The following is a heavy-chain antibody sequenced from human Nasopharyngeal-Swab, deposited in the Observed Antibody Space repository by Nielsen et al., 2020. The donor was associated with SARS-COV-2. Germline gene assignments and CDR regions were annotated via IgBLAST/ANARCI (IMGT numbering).Heavy chain of an antibody. CDR2: ISGSGGST. Sequence: GGSLRLSCAASGFTFSTYAMYWVRQPPAKGLEWVSIISGSGGSTYYADSVKGRFTVSRDNSKNTLFLQMNSLRAEDTAIYYCAKDGLYGADPFEDWGQGTLVTVSS. CDR3: AKDGLYGADPFED. J-gene: IGHJ4*02. V-gene: IGHV3-23*01. CDR1: GFTFSTYA. D-gene: IGHD4-17*01.